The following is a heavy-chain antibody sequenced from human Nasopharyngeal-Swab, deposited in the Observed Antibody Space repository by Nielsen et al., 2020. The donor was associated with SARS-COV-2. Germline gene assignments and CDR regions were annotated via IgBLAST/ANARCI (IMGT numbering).Heavy chain of an antibody. D-gene: IGHD3-10*01. CDR3: ARLVSYGSGSLEDY. CDR2: ISYDGSNK. J-gene: IGHJ4*02. V-gene: IGHV3-30*04. Sequence: LSLTCAASGFTFSSYAMHWVRQAPGKGLEWVAVISYDGSNKYYADSVKGRFTISRDNSKNTLYLQMNSLRAEDTAVYYCARLVSYGSGSLEDYWGQGTLVTVSS. CDR1: GFTFSSYA.